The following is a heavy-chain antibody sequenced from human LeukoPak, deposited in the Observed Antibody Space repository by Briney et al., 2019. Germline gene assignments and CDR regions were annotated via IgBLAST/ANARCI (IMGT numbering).Heavy chain of an antibody. J-gene: IGHJ4*02. CDR2: IIPIFGTA. V-gene: IGHV1-69*05. CDR3: ARDRVDYEYSSSSYFDY. D-gene: IGHD6-6*01. CDR1: GGTFSSYA. Sequence: ASVKVSCKASGGTFSSYAISWVRQAPGQGLEWMGGIIPIFGTANYAQKFQGRVTITTDESTSTAYMELSSLRSEDTAVYYCARDRVDYEYSSSSYFDYWGQGILVTVSS.